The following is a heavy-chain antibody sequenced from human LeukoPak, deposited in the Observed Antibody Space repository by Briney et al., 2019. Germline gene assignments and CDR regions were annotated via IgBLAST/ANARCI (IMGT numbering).Heavy chain of an antibody. J-gene: IGHJ5*02. V-gene: IGHV4-39*07. CDR1: GGSVTSTPYY. D-gene: IGHD2-2*01. Sequence: PSETLSLTCTVSGGSVTSTPYYWGWIRQPPEKGLEWIGSIYYSGSTYYNPSLKSRVSISVDTSKNQVSLKLISVTAADTAVYYCARGPGGCSSTSCWQFDPWGQGTLVTVSS. CDR2: IYYSGST. CDR3: ARGPGGCSSTSCWQFDP.